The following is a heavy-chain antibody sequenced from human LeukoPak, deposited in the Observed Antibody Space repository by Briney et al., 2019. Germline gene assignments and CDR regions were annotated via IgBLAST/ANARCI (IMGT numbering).Heavy chain of an antibody. D-gene: IGHD3-10*01. CDR3: ARDDVSYGSGSYSYYFDY. CDR1: EGTFSSYA. Sequence: SVKVSCKASEGTFSSYAISWVRQAPGQGLEWMGRIIPILGIANYAQKFQGRVTITADKSTSTAYMELSSLRSEDTAVYYCARDDVSYGSGSYSYYFDYWGQGTLVTVSS. J-gene: IGHJ4*02. V-gene: IGHV1-69*04. CDR2: IIPILGIA.